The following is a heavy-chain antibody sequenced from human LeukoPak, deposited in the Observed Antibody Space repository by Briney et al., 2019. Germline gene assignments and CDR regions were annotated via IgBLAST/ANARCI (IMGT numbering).Heavy chain of an antibody. D-gene: IGHD2-2*02. CDR2: INHSGST. CDR1: GGSFSGYY. J-gene: IGHJ4*02. V-gene: IGHV4-34*01. CDR3: ARGHLGYCSSTSCYTFSY. Sequence: PSATLSLTCAVYGGSFSGYYWSWIRQPPGKGLEWIGEINHSGSTNYNPSLKSRVTISVDTSKNQFSLKLSSVTAADTAVYYCARGHLGYCSSTSCYTFSYWGQGTLVTVSS.